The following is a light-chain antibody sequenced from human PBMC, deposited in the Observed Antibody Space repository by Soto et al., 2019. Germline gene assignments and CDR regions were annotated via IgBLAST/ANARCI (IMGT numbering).Light chain of an antibody. Sequence: IQLTQSPASLSASVGDRVTFTCRASQDIAIYLAWYQQKPGEAPNLLIHTASTLHGGVPLRFSGSGSGTDFTLTITSLQAEDFATYYCQQTRAYPSTFGGGTKVDI. CDR2: TAS. J-gene: IGKJ4*01. CDR3: QQTRAYPST. CDR1: QDIAIY. V-gene: IGKV1-9*01.